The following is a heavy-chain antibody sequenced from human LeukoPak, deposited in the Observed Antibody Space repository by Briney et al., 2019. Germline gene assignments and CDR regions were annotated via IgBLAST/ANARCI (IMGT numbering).Heavy chain of an antibody. V-gene: IGHV3-7*03. CDR1: GFPFSSYW. Sequence: GSLSLSCAASGFPFSSYWMSWVRQAPGKGLEWVANIKQDGSEKYYVDSVKGRFTISRDNAKNSLYLQMNSLRAEDTAVYYCANFGEPYDWGQGTLVTVSS. J-gene: IGHJ1*01. D-gene: IGHD3-10*01. CDR3: ANFGEPYD. CDR2: IKQDGSEK.